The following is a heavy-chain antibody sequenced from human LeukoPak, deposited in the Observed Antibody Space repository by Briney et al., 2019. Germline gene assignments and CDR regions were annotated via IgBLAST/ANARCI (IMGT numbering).Heavy chain of an antibody. CDR3: ASAITILSPLDY. CDR1: GFTFSSYS. V-gene: IGHV3-74*01. D-gene: IGHD3-10*01. Sequence: GGSLRLSCAASGFTFSSYSMNWVRQAPGKGLVWVSRINNDGSSTNYADSVKGRFTISRDNAKNTLYLQMNSLRAEDTAVYYCASAITILSPLDYWGQGTLVTVSS. CDR2: INNDGSST. J-gene: IGHJ4*02.